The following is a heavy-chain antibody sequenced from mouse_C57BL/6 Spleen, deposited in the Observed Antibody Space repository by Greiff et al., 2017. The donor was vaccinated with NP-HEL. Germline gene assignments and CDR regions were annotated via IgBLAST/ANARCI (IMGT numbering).Heavy chain of an antibody. D-gene: IGHD2-4*01. CDR3: AEGGGEPHYDYDGGYFDV. J-gene: IGHJ1*03. Sequence: EVQLQQSGPELVKPGASVKISCKASGYSFTDYYMNWVKQSPEKSLEWIGEINPSTGGTTYNQKFKAKATLTVDKSSSTAYMQLKSLTSEDSAVYYCAEGGGEPHYDYDGGYFDVWGTGTTVTVSS. CDR2: INPSTGGT. CDR1: GYSFTDYY. V-gene: IGHV1-42*01.